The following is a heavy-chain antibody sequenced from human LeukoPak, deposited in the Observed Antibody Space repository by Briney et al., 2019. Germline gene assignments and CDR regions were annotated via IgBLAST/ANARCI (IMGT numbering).Heavy chain of an antibody. Sequence: GGSLRLSCAASGITFSTYSLNWVRQAPGKGLEWISYISSTSTTIYYADSVKGRFTISRDDAKNSLYLQMNSLRAEDTAIYYCARAYSGGGIVVVPAANWGQGTLVTVSS. D-gene: IGHD2-2*01. J-gene: IGHJ4*02. CDR2: ISSTSTTI. CDR3: ARAYSGGGIVVVPAAN. V-gene: IGHV3-48*04. CDR1: GITFSTYS.